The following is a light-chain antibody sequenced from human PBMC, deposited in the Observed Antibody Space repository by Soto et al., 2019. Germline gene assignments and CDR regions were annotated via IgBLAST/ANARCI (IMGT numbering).Light chain of an antibody. V-gene: IGKV3-15*01. CDR3: QQYNNWPLT. CDR1: QSVSRY. J-gene: IGKJ4*01. Sequence: EIVMTQSPATLSVSPGERATLSCRASQSVSRYLAWYQQKPGQAPRLLIYGASTRATGIPARFSGSGSGTEFTLTISSLQSEDFAVYYCQQYNNWPLTFGGGTKVEIK. CDR2: GAS.